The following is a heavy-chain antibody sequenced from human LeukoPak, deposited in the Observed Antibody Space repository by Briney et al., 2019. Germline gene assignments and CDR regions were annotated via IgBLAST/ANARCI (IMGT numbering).Heavy chain of an antibody. CDR1: GFTFSGSA. Sequence: HPGGSLRLSCAASGFTFSGSAMHWVRQASGKGLEWVGRIRTKANSYATAYTASVEGRFTISRDDSNSTAYLQMNSLKTDDTAVYFCTRLGIAATGSDHWAQGTLVTVSS. CDR2: IRTKANSYAT. CDR3: TRLGIAATGSDH. D-gene: IGHD6-13*01. J-gene: IGHJ4*02. V-gene: IGHV3-73*01.